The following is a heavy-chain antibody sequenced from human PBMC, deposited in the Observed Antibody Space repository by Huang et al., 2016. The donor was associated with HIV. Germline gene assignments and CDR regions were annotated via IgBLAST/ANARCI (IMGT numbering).Heavy chain of an antibody. CDR1: GFIFNNDW. J-gene: IGHJ4*02. V-gene: IGHV3-74*01. D-gene: IGHD6-19*01. CDR2: INNDGSNT. CDR3: VRSQGAVAPDY. Sequence: DVQLVESGGGLVQPGGCLRLSCGVAGFIFNNDWRNWVRQGPGKGLVWVSRINNDGSNTSYADSVKGRFIVSRDNSKKTLSLQMDGLTAEDTGVYYCVRSQGAVAPDYWGQGTLVIVSS.